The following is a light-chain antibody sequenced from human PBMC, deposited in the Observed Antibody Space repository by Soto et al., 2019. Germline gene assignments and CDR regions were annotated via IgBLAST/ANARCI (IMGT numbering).Light chain of an antibody. J-gene: IGKJ1*01. V-gene: IGKV1-5*03. Sequence: DIQMTQSPSTLSASVGDRVTITCRASQTSNWLAWYQQKPGKAPKLLIYKASSLESGVPSRFSGSGSGREFTLTISSLQPDDFATDYCQQYNNYSPRTVGQGTKVEIK. CDR2: KAS. CDR1: QTSNW. CDR3: QQYNNYSPRT.